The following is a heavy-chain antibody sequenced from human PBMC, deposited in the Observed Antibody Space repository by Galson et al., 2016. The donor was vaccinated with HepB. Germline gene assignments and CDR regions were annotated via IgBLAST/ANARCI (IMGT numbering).Heavy chain of an antibody. J-gene: IGHJ3*02. CDR3: AKDSGAYYYDSSGYRRNAFDI. D-gene: IGHD3-22*01. V-gene: IGHV3-9*01. Sequence: LRLSCAASGFTLDHYAMHWVRQAPGKGLEWVSGISWNSGSIGYADSVKGRFTISRDNAKNSLYLQMNSLRAGDTALYYCAKDSGAYYYDSSGYRRNAFDILGQGTMVTVSS. CDR2: ISWNSGSI. CDR1: GFTLDHYA.